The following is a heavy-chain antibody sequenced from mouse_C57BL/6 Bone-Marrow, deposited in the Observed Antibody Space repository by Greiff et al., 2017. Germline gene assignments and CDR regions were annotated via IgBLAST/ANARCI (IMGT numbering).Heavy chain of an antibody. D-gene: IGHD1-1*01. CDR1: GYTFTSYW. J-gene: IGHJ2*02. V-gene: IGHV1-61*01. Sequence: VQLQQPGAELVRPGSSVKLSCKASGYTFTSYWMDWVKQRPGQGLEWIGNIYPSDSETHYNQKFKDKATLTVDKSSSTAYMQLSSLTSEDSAVYYCARGPYGGDYWGQGTSLTVSS. CDR3: ARGPYGGDY. CDR2: IYPSDSET.